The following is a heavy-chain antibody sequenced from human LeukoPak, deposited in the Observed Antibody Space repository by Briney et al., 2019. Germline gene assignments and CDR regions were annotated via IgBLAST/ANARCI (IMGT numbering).Heavy chain of an antibody. CDR1: GGTFSSYA. Sequence: AASVKVSCKASGGTFSSYAISWVRQAPGQGLEWMGRIIPILGIANYAQKFQGRVTITADKSTSTAYMELSSLRSEDTAVYYCAREIPYPDCSSSGCYGPWDYWGQGALVTVSS. D-gene: IGHD2-2*01. CDR3: AREIPYPDCSSSGCYGPWDY. J-gene: IGHJ4*02. V-gene: IGHV1-69*04. CDR2: IIPILGIA.